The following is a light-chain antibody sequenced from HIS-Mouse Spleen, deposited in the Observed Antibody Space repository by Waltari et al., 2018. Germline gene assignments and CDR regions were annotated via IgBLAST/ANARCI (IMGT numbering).Light chain of an antibody. CDR3: CSYAGSSTFEV. CDR2: EGS. J-gene: IGLJ2*01. Sequence: QSALTQPASVSGSPGQSITIPCTGTSSDVGNYNLVSWYQQHPGKAPKLMIYEGSKRPSGVSNRFSGSKSGNTASLTISGLQAEDEADYYCCSYAGSSTFEVFGGGTKLTVL. CDR1: SSDVGNYNL. V-gene: IGLV2-23*03.